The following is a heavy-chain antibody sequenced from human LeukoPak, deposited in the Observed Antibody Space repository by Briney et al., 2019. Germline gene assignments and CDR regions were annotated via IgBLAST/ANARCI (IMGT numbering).Heavy chain of an antibody. CDR1: GYTFTSYG. V-gene: IGHV1-18*01. J-gene: IGHJ6*03. CDR2: ISAYSGNT. D-gene: IGHD6-13*01. Sequence: AGVTVSCTSSGYTFTSYGISWVRPAPGQGLEWMGWISAYSGNTNYAQKLQGRVTMTTDTYTSTAYMELRSLRSDDTAVYYCARTVLAAGTDNYYYYMDVWGKGTTVTVS. CDR3: ARTVLAAGTDNYYYYMDV.